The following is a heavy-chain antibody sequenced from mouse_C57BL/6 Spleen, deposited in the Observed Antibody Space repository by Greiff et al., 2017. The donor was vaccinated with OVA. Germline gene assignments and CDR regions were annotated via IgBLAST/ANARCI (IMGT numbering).Heavy chain of an antibody. CDR3: ARTTGTCYFDY. D-gene: IGHD4-1*02. J-gene: IGHJ2*01. Sequence: QVQLQQSGPGLVAPSQSLSITCTVSGFSLTSYAISWVRQPPGKGLEWIGVIWTGGGTNYNSALKSRLSISKDNSKSQVFLKMNSLQTDDTARYYCARTTGTCYFDYWGQGTTLTVSS. CDR2: IWTGGGT. V-gene: IGHV2-9-1*01. CDR1: GFSLTSYA.